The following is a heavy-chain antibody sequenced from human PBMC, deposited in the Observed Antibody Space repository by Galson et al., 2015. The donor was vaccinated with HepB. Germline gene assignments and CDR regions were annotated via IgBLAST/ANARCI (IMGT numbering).Heavy chain of an antibody. V-gene: IGHV3-23*01. CDR2: ISGSGGST. D-gene: IGHD3-9*01. CDR3: AKDSTEYYDILTGYPLGAFDI. Sequence: SLRLSCAASGFTFSSYAMSWVRQAPGKGLEWVSAISGSGGSTYYADSVKGRFTISRDNSKNTLYLQMNSLRAEDTAVYYCAKDSTEYYDILTGYPLGAFDIWGQGTMVTVSS. CDR1: GFTFSSYA. J-gene: IGHJ3*02.